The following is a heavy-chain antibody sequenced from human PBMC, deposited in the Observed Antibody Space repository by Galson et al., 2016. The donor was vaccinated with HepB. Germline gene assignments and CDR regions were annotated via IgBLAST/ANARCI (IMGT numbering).Heavy chain of an antibody. Sequence: SVKVSCKASGYTFTNYNIHWVRQAPGQGLEWMGLVYASGAGTDYAQKFRGRVTMPRDTSTSTAYMELSSLTSDATAVYYCAGGGYNTNNYNYWAQGTLVTVSS. J-gene: IGHJ4*02. CDR3: AGGGYNTNNYNY. D-gene: IGHD5-24*01. CDR1: GYTFTNYN. V-gene: IGHV1-46*01. CDR2: VYASGAGT.